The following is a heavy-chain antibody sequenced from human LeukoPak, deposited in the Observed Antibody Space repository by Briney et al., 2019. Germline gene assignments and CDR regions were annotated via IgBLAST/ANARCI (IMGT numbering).Heavy chain of an antibody. CDR2: ISYDGSNK. CDR1: GFTFSNYG. Sequence: GGSLRLSCAASGFTFSNYGMHWVRQAPGKGLEWVAVISYDGSNKYYADSVKGRFTISRDNSKNTLYLQMNSLRAEDTAVYYCAKSPDYAKNYWGQGTLVTVSS. CDR3: AKSPDYAKNY. J-gene: IGHJ4*02. V-gene: IGHV3-30*18. D-gene: IGHD4-17*01.